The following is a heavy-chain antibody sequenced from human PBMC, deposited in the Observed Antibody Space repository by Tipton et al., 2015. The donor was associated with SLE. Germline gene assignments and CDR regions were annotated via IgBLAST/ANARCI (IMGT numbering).Heavy chain of an antibody. CDR2: IYYSGST. D-gene: IGHD2-2*01. Sequence: TLSLTCTVSGGSISSYYWSWIRQPPGKGLEWIGYIYYSGSTNYNPSLKSRVTISVDTSKNQFSLKLSSVTAADTAVYYCARGTTFVVVPAASLDYWGQGTLVTVPS. CDR1: GGSISSYY. J-gene: IGHJ4*02. V-gene: IGHV4-59*12. CDR3: ARGTTFVVVPAASLDY.